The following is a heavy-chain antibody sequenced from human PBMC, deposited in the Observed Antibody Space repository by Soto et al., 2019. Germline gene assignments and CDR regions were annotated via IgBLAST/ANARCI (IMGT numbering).Heavy chain of an antibody. CDR1: GDSVTSNVW. V-gene: IGHV4-4*02. D-gene: IGHD6-19*01. CDR2: AYHNGLT. Sequence: ESLSLACTVSGDSVTSNVWRSWVRPPPGKGLEWIVVAYHNGLTDYNPSLKIRVTMAVDTSKNEFSLMLTSLTAADTATDYCERDAAVPGDSGIFDYWGQGTLVTVSS. CDR3: ERDAAVPGDSGIFDY. J-gene: IGHJ4*02.